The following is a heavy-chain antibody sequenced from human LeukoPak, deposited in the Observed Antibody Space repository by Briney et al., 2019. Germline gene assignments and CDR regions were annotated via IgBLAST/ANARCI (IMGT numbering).Heavy chain of an antibody. CDR3: ARDRAVTGTLDY. CDR2: IYHSGSP. CDR1: GVSLSSGGYY. J-gene: IGHJ4*02. D-gene: IGHD1-1*01. V-gene: IGHV4-30-2*01. Sequence: SQTLSLTCTVSGVSLSSGGYYWSWIRQPPGKGLQWIGYIYHSGSPYYNPSLKSRFTISLDRSKNQFSLKLSSLTAADTAVYYCARDRAVTGTLDYWGQGTLVTVSS.